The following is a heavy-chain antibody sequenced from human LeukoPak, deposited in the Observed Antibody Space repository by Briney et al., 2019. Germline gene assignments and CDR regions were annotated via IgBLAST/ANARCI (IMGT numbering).Heavy chain of an antibody. J-gene: IGHJ6*03. D-gene: IGHD1-26*01. CDR3: ARGEWELLFYYYMDV. CDR2: ISWNSGSI. Sequence: PGGSLRLSCAASGFTFDDYAMHWVRQAPGKGLEWVSGISWNSGSIGYADSVKGRFTISRDNAKNSLYLQMNSLRAEDTAVYYCARGEWELLFYYYMDVWGKGTTVTVSS. V-gene: IGHV3-9*01. CDR1: GFTFDDYA.